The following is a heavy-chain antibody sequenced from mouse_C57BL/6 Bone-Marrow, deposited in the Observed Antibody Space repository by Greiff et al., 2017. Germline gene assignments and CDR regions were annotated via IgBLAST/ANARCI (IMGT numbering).Heavy chain of an antibody. CDR3: TIRGQLRLYYYAMDY. CDR1: GFTFSSYA. Sequence: DVMLVESGEGLVKPGGSLKLSCAASGFTFSSYAMSWVRQTPEKRLEWVAYISSGGDYIYYADTVKGRFTISRDNARNTLYLQMSSLKSEDTAMYYCTIRGQLRLYYYAMDYWGQGTSVTVSS. CDR2: ISSGGDYI. V-gene: IGHV5-9-1*02. D-gene: IGHD3-2*02. J-gene: IGHJ4*01.